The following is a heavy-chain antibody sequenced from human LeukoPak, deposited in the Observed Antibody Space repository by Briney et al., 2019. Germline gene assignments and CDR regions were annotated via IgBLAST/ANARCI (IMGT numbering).Heavy chain of an antibody. CDR2: ISGSADTT. J-gene: IGHJ4*02. CDR3: AKDDSSWSSYSFDH. D-gene: IGHD6-13*01. Sequence: PGGSLRLSCAASGFTFSNYDMSWVRQAPGKGLEWVSAISGSADTTYYTHFLNGRFTISRDRYTNTLYLQMHSLRVEDTAVYSCAKDDSSWSSYSFDHWGQGTLVTVS. CDR1: GFTFSNYD. V-gene: IGHV3-23*01.